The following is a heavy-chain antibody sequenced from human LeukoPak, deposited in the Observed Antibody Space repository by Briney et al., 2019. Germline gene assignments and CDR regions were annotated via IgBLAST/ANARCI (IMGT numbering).Heavy chain of an antibody. Sequence: GESLKISCKGSGYSFTSYWIGWVRQMPGKGLEWMGIIYPGDSDTRYSPSFQGQVTISADKSISTAYLQWSSLKASDTAMYYCAGHGTYYYDSSGYHIYPPDYWGQGTLVTVSS. J-gene: IGHJ4*02. CDR1: GYSFTSYW. V-gene: IGHV5-51*01. CDR2: IYPGDSDT. D-gene: IGHD3-22*01. CDR3: AGHGTYYYDSSGYHIYPPDY.